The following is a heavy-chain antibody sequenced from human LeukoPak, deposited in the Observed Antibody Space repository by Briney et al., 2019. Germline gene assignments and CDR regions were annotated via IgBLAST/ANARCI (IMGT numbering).Heavy chain of an antibody. D-gene: IGHD3-10*01. J-gene: IGHJ4*02. CDR3: ARESMVRGVNNSDY. CDR2: IIPIFGTA. V-gene: IGHV1-69*05. CDR1: GGTFSSYA. Sequence: SVKVSCKASGGTFSSYAISWVRQAPGQWLEWMGRIIPIFGTANYAQKFQGRVTITTDESTSTAYMELSSLRSEDTAVYYCARESMVRGVNNSDYWGQGTLVTVSS.